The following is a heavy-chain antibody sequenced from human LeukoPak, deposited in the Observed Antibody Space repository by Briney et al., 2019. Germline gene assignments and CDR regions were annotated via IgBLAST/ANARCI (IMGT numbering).Heavy chain of an antibody. D-gene: IGHD6-13*01. CDR3: ARECLISSSSDY. Sequence: GGSLGLSCAASGFTFSSYWMSWVRQAPGKGLEWVANIKKDGSEKYYVDSVKGRFTISRDNAKNSLYLQMNSLRAEDTAVYYCARECLISSSSDYWGQGTLVTVSS. CDR2: IKKDGSEK. V-gene: IGHV3-7*01. J-gene: IGHJ4*02. CDR1: GFTFSSYW.